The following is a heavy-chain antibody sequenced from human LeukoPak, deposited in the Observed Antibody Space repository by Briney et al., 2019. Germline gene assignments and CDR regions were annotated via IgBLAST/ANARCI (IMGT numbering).Heavy chain of an antibody. J-gene: IGHJ6*03. V-gene: IGHV3-64*01. CDR1: GFTFSSYA. CDR3: ARDAEYCSSTSCYRDYYYYMDV. D-gene: IGHD2-2*02. Sequence: GGSLRLSCAASGFTFSSYAMHWVRQAPGKGLEYVSAISSNGGSTYYANSVKGRFTISRDNSKNTLYHQMGSLRAEDMAVYYCARDAEYCSSTSCYRDYYYYMDVWGKGTTVTVSS. CDR2: ISSNGGST.